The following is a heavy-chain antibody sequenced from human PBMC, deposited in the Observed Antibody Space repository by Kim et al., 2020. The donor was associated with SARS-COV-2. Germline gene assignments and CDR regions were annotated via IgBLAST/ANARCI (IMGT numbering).Heavy chain of an antibody. D-gene: IGHD3-3*01. CDR2: PEDGET. Sequence: PEDGETIYAQKFQGRVTMTEDTSTDTAYMELSSLRSEDTAVYYCRSGADYWGQGTLVTVSS. V-gene: IGHV1-24*01. CDR3: RSGADY. J-gene: IGHJ4*02.